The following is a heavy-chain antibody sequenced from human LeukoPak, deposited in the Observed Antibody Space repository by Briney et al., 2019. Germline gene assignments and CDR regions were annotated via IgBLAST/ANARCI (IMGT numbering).Heavy chain of an antibody. Sequence: GGSLRLYSAASAFTFSSYGMHWVRQAPGKGLEWVAVISYDGSKKYYADSVKGRFTISRDNSKNTLYLQMNSLRVEDTAVYYCAKDINWYFDLWGRGTLVTVSS. CDR1: AFTFSSYG. J-gene: IGHJ2*01. CDR3: AKDINWYFDL. V-gene: IGHV3-30*18. CDR2: ISYDGSKK.